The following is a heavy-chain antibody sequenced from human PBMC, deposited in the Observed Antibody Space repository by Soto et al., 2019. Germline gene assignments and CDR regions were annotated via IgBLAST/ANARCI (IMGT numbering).Heavy chain of an antibody. CDR2: IIPILGIA. V-gene: IGHV1-69*02. J-gene: IGHJ1*01. CDR1: GGTFSSYT. Sequence: SVQVSCKASGGTFSSYTISWVRQAPGQGLEWMGRIIPILGIANYAQKFQGRVTITADKSTSTAYMELSSLRSEDTAVYYCARAFGDYVNRFQHWGQGTLVTVSS. D-gene: IGHD4-17*01. CDR3: ARAFGDYVNRFQH.